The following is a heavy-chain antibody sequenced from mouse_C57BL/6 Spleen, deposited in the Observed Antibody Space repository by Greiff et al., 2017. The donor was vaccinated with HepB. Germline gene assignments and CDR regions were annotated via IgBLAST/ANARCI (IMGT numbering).Heavy chain of an antibody. CDR2: INPNNGGT. CDR3: ARGHGLYYYAMDY. J-gene: IGHJ4*01. Sequence: EVQLQQSGPELVKPGASVKISCKASGYTFTDYYMNWVKQSHGKSLEWIGDINPNNGGTSYNQKFKGKATLTVDKSSSTAYMELRSLTSEDSAVYYCARGHGLYYYAMDYWGQGTSVTVSS. CDR1: GYTFTDYY. D-gene: IGHD1-1*01. V-gene: IGHV1-26*01.